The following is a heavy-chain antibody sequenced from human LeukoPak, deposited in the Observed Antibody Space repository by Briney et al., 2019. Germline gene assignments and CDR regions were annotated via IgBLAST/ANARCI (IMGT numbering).Heavy chain of an antibody. Sequence: GGSLRLSCATSGFIFSSYWMCWVRQAPGKGLEWVTNIKSDGSEEYYGDSVKGRFTISRDNAKNSLYLQMNSLRVEDTAVYYCARGDLWLGHWGQGSLVTVSS. CDR1: GFIFSSYW. V-gene: IGHV3-7*01. CDR2: IKSDGSEE. CDR3: ARGDLWLGH. D-gene: IGHD3-10*01. J-gene: IGHJ4*02.